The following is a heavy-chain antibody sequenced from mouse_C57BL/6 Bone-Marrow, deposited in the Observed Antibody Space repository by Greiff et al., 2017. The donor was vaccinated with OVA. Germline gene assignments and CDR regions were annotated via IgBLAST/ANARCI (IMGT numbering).Heavy chain of an antibody. V-gene: IGHV1-64*01. D-gene: IGHD1-1*01. CDR2: IHPNSGST. Sequence: QVQLQQPGAELVKPGASVKLSCKASGYTFTSYWMHWVKQRPGQGLEWIGMIHPNSGSTNYNEKFKSKATLTVDKSSSTAYMQLSSLTSEDSAVYYCARWCYYGRAWFAYWGQGTLVTVSA. J-gene: IGHJ3*01. CDR3: ARWCYYGRAWFAY. CDR1: GYTFTSYW.